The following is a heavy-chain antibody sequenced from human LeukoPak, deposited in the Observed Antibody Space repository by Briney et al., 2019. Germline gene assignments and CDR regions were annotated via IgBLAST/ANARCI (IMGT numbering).Heavy chain of an antibody. CDR3: ARDYKYAFDN. V-gene: IGHV3-11*06. CDR1: GFTFDDYA. CDR2: IGISSGNT. D-gene: IGHD5-24*01. Sequence: GRSLRLSCAASGFTFDDYAMHWVRQAPGKGLEWISYIGISSGNTKYADSVKGRFTISGDKAKNSLYLQMNSLRVEDTAVYYCARDYKYAFDNWGQGTLVTVSS. J-gene: IGHJ4*02.